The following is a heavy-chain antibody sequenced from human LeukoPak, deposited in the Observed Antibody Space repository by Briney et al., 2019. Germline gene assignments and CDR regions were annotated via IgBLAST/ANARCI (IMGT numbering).Heavy chain of an antibody. CDR2: ISYDGSNK. Sequence: GRSLRLSCAASGFTFSSYGMHWVRQAPGKGLEWVAVISYDGSNKYYADSVKGRFTISRDNSKNTLYLQMNSLRAEDTAVYYCARRWLQFPYYGMDVWGQGTTVTVSS. J-gene: IGHJ6*02. CDR1: GFTFSSYG. V-gene: IGHV3-30*03. D-gene: IGHD5-24*01. CDR3: ARRWLQFPYYGMDV.